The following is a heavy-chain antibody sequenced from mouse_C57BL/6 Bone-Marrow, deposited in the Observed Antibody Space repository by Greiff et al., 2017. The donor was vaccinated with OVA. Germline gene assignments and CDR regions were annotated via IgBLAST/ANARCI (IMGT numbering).Heavy chain of an antibody. J-gene: IGHJ2*01. CDR3: ARAPNYGSSPYFDY. CDR1: GYTFTDYY. CDR2: INPNNGGT. Sequence: VQLKQSGPELVKPGASVKISCKASGYTFTDYYMNWVKQSHGKSLEWIGDINPNNGGTSYNQKFKGKATLTVDKSSSTAYMELRSLTSEDSAVYYGARAPNYGSSPYFDYWGQGTTLTVSS. D-gene: IGHD1-1*01. V-gene: IGHV1-26*01.